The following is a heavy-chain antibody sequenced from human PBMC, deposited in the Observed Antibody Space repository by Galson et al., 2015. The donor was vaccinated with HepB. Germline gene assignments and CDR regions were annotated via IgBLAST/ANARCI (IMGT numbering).Heavy chain of an antibody. CDR1: GFTFSDYY. CDR3: ARHYDILTGPFDY. Sequence: SLRLSCAASGFTFSDYYMSWIRQAPGKGLEWVSYISSSSSYTNYADSVKGRFTISRDNAKNSLYLQMNCLRAEDTAVYYCARHYDILTGPFDYWGQGTLVTVSS. CDR2: ISSSSSYT. D-gene: IGHD3-9*01. J-gene: IGHJ4*02. V-gene: IGHV3-11*06.